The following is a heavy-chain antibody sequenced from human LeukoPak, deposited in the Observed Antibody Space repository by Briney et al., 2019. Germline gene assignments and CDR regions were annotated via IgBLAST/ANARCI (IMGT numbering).Heavy chain of an antibody. J-gene: IGHJ5*02. Sequence: SETLSLTCTVSGASISSSDYYWGWIRQPPWKGLEWIGSIYNSGSTYYNPSLKSRVTISVDTSKNQFSLKLSSVTAADTALYYCASHYYYGAGSYYNRWFDPWGRGTLVTVSS. D-gene: IGHD3-10*01. V-gene: IGHV4-39*01. CDR2: IYNSGST. CDR1: GASISSSDYY. CDR3: ASHYYYGAGSYYNRWFDP.